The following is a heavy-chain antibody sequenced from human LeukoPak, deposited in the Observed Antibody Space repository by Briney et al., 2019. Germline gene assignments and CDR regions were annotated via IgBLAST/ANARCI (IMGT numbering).Heavy chain of an antibody. V-gene: IGHV3-7*03. J-gene: IGHJ4*02. D-gene: IGHD2-15*01. CDR2: IKQDGSEK. CDR3: ARGVVPRDY. Sequence: PGGSLRLSCVSSGFTFRSYWMSWVRQAPGKGLEWVANIKQDGSEKYYVDSVKGRFTISRDNAKNSLYLQMNSLRAEDTAVYYCARGVVPRDYWGQGTLVTVSS. CDR1: GFTFRSYW.